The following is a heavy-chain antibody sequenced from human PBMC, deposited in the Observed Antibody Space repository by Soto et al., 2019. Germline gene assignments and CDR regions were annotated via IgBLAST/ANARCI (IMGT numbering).Heavy chain of an antibody. CDR2: INQSGST. J-gene: IGHJ4*02. Sequence: QVQLQQWGAGLLKPSETLSLTCAVYGGSFSGYYWSWIRQPPGKGLERIGEINQSGSTNYNPSLNSRVTISVDASKNQFSLKLSSVTAADTAVHYCARTYSSSWSPFEYWGQGTLVTVSS. V-gene: IGHV4-34*01. CDR3: ARTYSSSWSPFEY. D-gene: IGHD6-13*01. CDR1: GGSFSGYY.